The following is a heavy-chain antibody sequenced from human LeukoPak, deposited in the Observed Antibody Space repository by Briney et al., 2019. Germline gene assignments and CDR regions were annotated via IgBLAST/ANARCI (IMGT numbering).Heavy chain of an antibody. CDR1: GGTFSSYA. Sequence: AASVKVSCKASGGTFSSYAISWVRQAPGQGLEWMGGIIPIFGTANYAQKFQGRVTITADESTSTAYMELSSLRSEDTAVYYCARDEAGYCSSTSCYNGFDPWGQGTLVTVSS. CDR2: IIPIFGTA. V-gene: IGHV1-69*01. D-gene: IGHD2-2*01. J-gene: IGHJ5*02. CDR3: ARDEAGYCSSTSCYNGFDP.